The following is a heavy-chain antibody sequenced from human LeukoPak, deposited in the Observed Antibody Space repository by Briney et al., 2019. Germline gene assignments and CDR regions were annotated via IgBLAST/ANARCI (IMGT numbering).Heavy chain of an antibody. Sequence: SETLSLTCTVSGGSISSYHWSWIRQPPGKGLEWIGYIYYTGSTNYNPSLKSRVTISVDTSKNQFSLKLNSVTAADTAVYYCARRAGIAVAGRSFDYWGQGTLVTVSS. CDR2: IYYTGST. D-gene: IGHD6-19*01. V-gene: IGHV4-59*08. CDR3: ARRAGIAVAGRSFDY. J-gene: IGHJ4*02. CDR1: GGSISSYH.